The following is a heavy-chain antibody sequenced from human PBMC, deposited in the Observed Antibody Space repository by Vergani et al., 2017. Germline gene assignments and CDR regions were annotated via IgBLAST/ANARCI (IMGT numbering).Heavy chain of an antibody. J-gene: IGHJ4*02. CDR3: AKDARIQLWYYFDY. CDR2: ISGDGGST. D-gene: IGHD5-18*01. V-gene: IGHV3-43*02. Sequence: EVQLVESGGGVVQPGGSLRLSCAASGFTFDDYAMHWVRQAPGKGLEWVSLISGDGGSTYYADSVKGRFTISRDNSKNSLYLQMNSLRTEDTALYYCAKDARIQLWYYFDYWDQGTLVTVSS. CDR1: GFTFDDYA.